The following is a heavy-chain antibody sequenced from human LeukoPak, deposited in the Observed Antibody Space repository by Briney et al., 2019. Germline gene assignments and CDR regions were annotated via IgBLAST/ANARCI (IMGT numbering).Heavy chain of an antibody. J-gene: IGHJ4*02. CDR3: ARDRGMYYDFWSGYFDY. V-gene: IGHV1-69*13. CDR1: GGTFSSYA. D-gene: IGHD3-3*01. Sequence: ASVKVSCKASGGTFSSYAISWVRQAPGQGLEWMGGIIPIFGTANYAQKFQGRVTITADESTSTAYMELSSLRSEDTAVYYCARDRGMYYDFWSGYFDYWGQGTLATVSS. CDR2: IIPIFGTA.